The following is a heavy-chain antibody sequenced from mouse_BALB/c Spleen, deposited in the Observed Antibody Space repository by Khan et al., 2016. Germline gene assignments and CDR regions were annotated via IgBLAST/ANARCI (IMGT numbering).Heavy chain of an antibody. CDR3: TKGKSLGYDGGIYAMEY. V-gene: IGHV6-6*02. D-gene: IGHD2-2*01. CDR2: IRLKSNNYAT. Sequence: EVKLEVSGGDLVQPGGSMKLSCVASRFTFSNYWMNWVRQSPAKGLEWVGEIRLKSNNYATQYAEPVIGRFTISRDDSKSSVYLQMNNLRAEDTGIYYCTKGKSLGYDGGIYAMEYWGQGTSVTVSS. J-gene: IGHJ4*01. CDR1: RFTFSNYW.